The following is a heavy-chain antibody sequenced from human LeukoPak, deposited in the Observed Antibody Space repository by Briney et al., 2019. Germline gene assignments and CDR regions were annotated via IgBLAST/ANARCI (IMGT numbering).Heavy chain of an antibody. Sequence: GRSLRLSCAASGFTFSSYWMSWVRQAPGKGLEWVANIKQDGSEKYYVDSVKGRFTISRDNAKNSLYLQMNSLRAEDTAVYYCARVITDYYDSSGYFPYGMDVWGQGTTVTVSS. D-gene: IGHD3-22*01. CDR2: IKQDGSEK. V-gene: IGHV3-7*01. CDR3: ARVITDYYDSSGYFPYGMDV. J-gene: IGHJ6*02. CDR1: GFTFSSYW.